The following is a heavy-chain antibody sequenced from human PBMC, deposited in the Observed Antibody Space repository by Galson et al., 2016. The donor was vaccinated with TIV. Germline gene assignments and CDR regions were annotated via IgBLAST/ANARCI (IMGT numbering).Heavy chain of an antibody. Sequence: SLRLSCAASGFTFSNFAMHWVRQAPGKELEWVSSISATGGSTYYADSVKGRFTTSRDNSKDQLYLQMNSLRAEDTAVYYCAKTIAVSGVLINYFYYGMDVWGHGTTVSVSS. CDR3: AKTIAVSGVLINYFYYGMDV. J-gene: IGHJ6*02. D-gene: IGHD3-3*01. CDR1: GFTFSNFA. V-gene: IGHV3-23*01. CDR2: ISATGGST.